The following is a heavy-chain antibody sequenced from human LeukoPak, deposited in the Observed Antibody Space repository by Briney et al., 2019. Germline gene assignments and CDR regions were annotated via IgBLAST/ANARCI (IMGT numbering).Heavy chain of an antibody. D-gene: IGHD3-10*01. CDR2: ISGSGGST. J-gene: IGHJ4*02. Sequence: GGSLRLSCAACGFTFSSYAMSWVRQAPGKGLEWVSAISGSGGSTYYADSVKGRFTISRDNSKNTLYLQMNSLRAEDTAVYYCAKDRYYSSGSDWYWGQGTLVTVSS. CDR3: AKDRYYSSGSDWY. CDR1: GFTFSSYA. V-gene: IGHV3-23*01.